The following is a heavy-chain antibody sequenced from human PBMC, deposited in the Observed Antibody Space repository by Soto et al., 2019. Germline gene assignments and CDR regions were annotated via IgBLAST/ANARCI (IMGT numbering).Heavy chain of an antibody. J-gene: IGHJ4*02. Sequence: QVQLVQSGAEVKKPGASVKVSCKASGYTFTSYDINWVRQATGQGLEWMGWMNPNSGNTGYAQKFQGRVTMTRNTSISTAYMELSSLRSEATAVYYCARVGYYYDSSGYYLSFAYWGQGTLVTVSS. CDR1: GYTFTSYD. CDR2: MNPNSGNT. D-gene: IGHD3-22*01. V-gene: IGHV1-8*01. CDR3: ARVGYYYDSSGYYLSFAY.